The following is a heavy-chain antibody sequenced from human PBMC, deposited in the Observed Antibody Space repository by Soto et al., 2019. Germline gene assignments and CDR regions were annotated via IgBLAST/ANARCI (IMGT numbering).Heavy chain of an antibody. CDR3: ARDDTTGLFDF. D-gene: IGHD4-17*01. J-gene: IGHJ4*02. Sequence: SETLSLTCSVSTGSMRTYYWTWIRQSPGKGLEWIGQISHTGRTKYNPSLESRVTISVDTSRKQFSLKLTSVTAADTALYSCARDDTTGLFDFWGQGTLVTVSS. V-gene: IGHV4-59*01. CDR1: TGSMRTYY. CDR2: ISHTGRT.